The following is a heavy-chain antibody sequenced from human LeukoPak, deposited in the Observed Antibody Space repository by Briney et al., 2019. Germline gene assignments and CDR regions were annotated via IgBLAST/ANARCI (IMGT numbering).Heavy chain of an antibody. CDR1: GGTFSSYA. V-gene: IGHV1-46*01. J-gene: IGHJ4*02. Sequence: ASVKVSCKASGGTFSSYAISWVRQAPGQGLEWMGIINPSGGSTTYAQKFRGRLTMTRDMSTSTVYMELSSLRSEDTAVYYCAGGSRPVYNLLTGKRYFDYWGQGTLLTVSS. D-gene: IGHD3-9*01. CDR2: INPSGGST. CDR3: AGGSRPVYNLLTGKRYFDY.